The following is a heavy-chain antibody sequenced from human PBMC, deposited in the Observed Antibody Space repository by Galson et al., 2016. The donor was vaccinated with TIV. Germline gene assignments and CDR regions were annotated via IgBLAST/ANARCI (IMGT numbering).Heavy chain of an antibody. Sequence: SVKVSCKASGGTFSSYAISWVRQAPEQGLEWMGGIIPFFGTANFARKFQGRVTITADASTNTAYLELNSLKSEDTAVYYCARDPTYYDTNGWGHWGQGTLVIVSS. J-gene: IGHJ4*02. CDR1: GGTFSSYA. D-gene: IGHD3-22*01. V-gene: IGHV1-69*13. CDR3: ARDPTYYDTNGWGH. CDR2: IIPFFGTA.